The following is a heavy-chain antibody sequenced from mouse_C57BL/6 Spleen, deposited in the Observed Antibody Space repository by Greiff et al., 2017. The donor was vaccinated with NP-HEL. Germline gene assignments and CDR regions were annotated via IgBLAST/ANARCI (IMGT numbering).Heavy chain of an antibody. V-gene: IGHV5-17*01. CDR1: GFTFSDYG. D-gene: IGHD1-1*01. J-gene: IGHJ4*01. CDR3: ARGSSYDAMDY. Sequence: VQVVESGGGLVKPGGSLKLSCAASGFTFSDYGMHWVRQAPEKGLEWVAYISSGSSTIYYADTVKRRFTLPRDNAKNTLILQMTSLRSEDTAMYYCARGSSYDAMDYWGQGTSVTVSS. CDR2: ISSGSSTI.